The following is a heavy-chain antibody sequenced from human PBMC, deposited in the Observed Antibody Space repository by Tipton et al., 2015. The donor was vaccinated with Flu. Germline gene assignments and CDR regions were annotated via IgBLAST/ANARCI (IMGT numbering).Heavy chain of an antibody. D-gene: IGHD3-3*01. CDR3: AGNPYDFWSGLTQLDY. Sequence: SLRLSCAASGFTFSSYAMSWVRQAPGKGLEWVSAISGSGGSTYYADSVKGRFTISRDNSKNTLYLQMNSLRAEDTAVYYCAGNPYDFWSGLTQLDYWGQGTLVTVSS. CDR1: GFTFSSYA. CDR2: ISGSGGST. J-gene: IGHJ4*02. V-gene: IGHV3-23*01.